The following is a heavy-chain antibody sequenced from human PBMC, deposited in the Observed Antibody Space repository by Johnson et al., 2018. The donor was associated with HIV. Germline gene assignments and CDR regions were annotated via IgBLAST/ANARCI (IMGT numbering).Heavy chain of an antibody. CDR1: GFTVSSNY. D-gene: IGHD1-26*01. J-gene: IGHJ3*02. CDR3: ARGRPWGWELRRDAFDI. Sequence: EVQLVESGGGLVKPGGSLRLSCAASGFTVSSNYMSWVRQAPGKGLEWVSVIYSGGSTGYVDSVKGRFTISRDNAKHSLYLQMNSLRAEDTALYYCARGRPWGWELRRDAFDIWGQGTMVTVSS. CDR2: IYSGGST. V-gene: IGHV3-66*01.